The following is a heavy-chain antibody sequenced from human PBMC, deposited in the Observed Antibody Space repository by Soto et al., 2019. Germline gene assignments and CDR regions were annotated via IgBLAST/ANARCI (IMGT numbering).Heavy chain of an antibody. V-gene: IGHV1-3*01. CDR3: AAYIAVAPFDY. Sequence: ASVKVSCKASGYTFTSYAMHWVRQAPGQRLEWMGWINAGNGSTKYSQKFQGRVTITRDTSASTAYMELSSLRSEDTAVYYCAAYIAVAPFDYWGQGTLVTVSS. J-gene: IGHJ4*02. D-gene: IGHD6-19*01. CDR1: GYTFTSYA. CDR2: INAGNGST.